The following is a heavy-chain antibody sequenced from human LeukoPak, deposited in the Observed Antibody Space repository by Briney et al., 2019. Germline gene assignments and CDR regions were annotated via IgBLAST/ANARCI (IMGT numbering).Heavy chain of an antibody. Sequence: PSETLSLTCAVYGGSFSGYYWSWIRQPPGKGLEWIGEINHSGSTNYNPSLKSRVTISVDTSKNQFSLKLSSVTAADTAVYYCARGGKGYYDILTGHRPALVDYWGQGTLVTVPS. J-gene: IGHJ4*02. D-gene: IGHD3-9*01. CDR2: INHSGST. CDR1: GGSFSGYY. CDR3: ARGGKGYYDILTGHRPALVDY. V-gene: IGHV4-34*01.